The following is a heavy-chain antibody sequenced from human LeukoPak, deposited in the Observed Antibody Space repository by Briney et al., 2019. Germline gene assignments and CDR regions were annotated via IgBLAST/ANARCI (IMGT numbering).Heavy chain of an antibody. D-gene: IGHD1-26*01. CDR1: GDSVSSNSAT. CDR3: ARVSSPWSPRDAFDI. V-gene: IGHV6-1*01. Sequence: SQTLSLTCAISGDSVSSNSATWNWIRQSPSRGLEWLGRTYYKSKWYNDYAVSVKSRITINSDTSKNQFSLQLNSVTPEDTAVYYCARVSSPWSPRDAFDIWGQGTMVTVSP. J-gene: IGHJ3*02. CDR2: TYYKSKWYN.